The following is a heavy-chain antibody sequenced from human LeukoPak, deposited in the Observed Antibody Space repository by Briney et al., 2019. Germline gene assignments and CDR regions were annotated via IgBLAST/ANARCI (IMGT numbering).Heavy chain of an antibody. V-gene: IGHV4-39*01. D-gene: IGHD3-10*01. J-gene: IGHJ5*02. Sequence: SETLSLTCTVSGGSISSSSYYWGWIRQPPGKGLEWIGCIYYSGSTYYNSSLKSRVTISVDTSKNQFSLKLSSVTAADTPGRYGERRGGNWFDLWGQGTLVTVSS. CDR2: IYYSGST. CDR3: ERRGGNWFDL. CDR1: GGSISSSSYY.